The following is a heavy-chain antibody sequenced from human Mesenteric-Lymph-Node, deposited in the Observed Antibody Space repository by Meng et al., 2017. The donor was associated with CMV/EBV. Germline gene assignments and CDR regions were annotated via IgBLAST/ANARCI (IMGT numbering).Heavy chain of an antibody. CDR1: GYTFTSYD. D-gene: IGHD3-9*01. V-gene: IGHV1-8*03. CDR2: MNPNSGNT. CDR3: ARGGGNYDILTGYREYYYGMDI. J-gene: IGHJ6*02. Sequence: ASVKVSCKASGYTFTSYDINWVRQATGQGLEWMGWMNPNSGNTGYAQKFQGRVTITRNTSISTAYMELSSLRSEDTAVYYCARGGGNYDILTGYREYYYGMDIWGQGTTVTVSS.